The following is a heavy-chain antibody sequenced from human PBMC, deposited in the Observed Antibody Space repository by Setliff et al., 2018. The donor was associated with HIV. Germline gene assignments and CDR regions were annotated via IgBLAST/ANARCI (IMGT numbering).Heavy chain of an antibody. CDR3: ARRSPGGGYYMDV. CDR1: GGSISSGNYY. D-gene: IGHD3-16*01. CDR2: IYTSGST. J-gene: IGHJ6*03. V-gene: IGHV4-61*02. Sequence: SETLSLTCTVSGGSISSGNYYWSWIRQPTGKGLEWIGRIYTSGSTNYNPSLKSRVTISLDTSKNQFSLNLSSVTAADTAVYYCARRSPGGGYYMDVWGKGTTVTVSS.